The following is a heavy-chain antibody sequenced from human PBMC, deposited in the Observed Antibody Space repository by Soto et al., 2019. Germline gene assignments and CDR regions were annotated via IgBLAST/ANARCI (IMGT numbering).Heavy chain of an antibody. D-gene: IGHD6-13*01. Sequence: SETLSLTCTVSGGSISSYYWSWIRQPPGKGLEWIGCIYYSGSTYSNPSLKSRVTISVDTSKNQFLLKLSSVTAADTAVYYCARHTVIAAAAPGRYWGQGTLVTVSS. CDR1: GGSISSYY. V-gene: IGHV4-59*08. CDR3: ARHTVIAAAAPGRY. CDR2: IYYSGST. J-gene: IGHJ4*02.